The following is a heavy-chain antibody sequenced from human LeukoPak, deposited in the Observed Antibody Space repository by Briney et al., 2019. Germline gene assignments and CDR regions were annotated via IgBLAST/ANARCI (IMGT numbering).Heavy chain of an antibody. J-gene: IGHJ4*02. V-gene: IGHV3-66*01. D-gene: IGHD3-10*01. CDR1: GFTVSSNY. Sequence: GGSLRLSCAASGFTVSSNYMSWVRQAPGKGLEWVSVIYSGGSTYYADSVKGRFTISRDNSKNTLHLQMNSLRAEDTPVYYCARGSFPYYFDYWGQGTLVTVSS. CDR3: ARGSFPYYFDY. CDR2: IYSGGST.